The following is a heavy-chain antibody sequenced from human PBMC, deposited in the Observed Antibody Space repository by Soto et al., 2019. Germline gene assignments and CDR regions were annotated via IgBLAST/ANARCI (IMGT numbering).Heavy chain of an antibody. CDR1: GFAFNNYG. CDR2: ISGSGGST. V-gene: IGHV3-23*01. CDR3: AKGIAAGYYFDY. Sequence: GGSLRLSCTVSGFAFNNYGINWVRQAPGKGLEWVSAISGSGGSTYYADSVKGRFTISRDNSKNTLYLQMNSLRAEDTAVYYCAKGIAAGYYFDYWGQGTLVTVSS. J-gene: IGHJ4*02. D-gene: IGHD6-6*01.